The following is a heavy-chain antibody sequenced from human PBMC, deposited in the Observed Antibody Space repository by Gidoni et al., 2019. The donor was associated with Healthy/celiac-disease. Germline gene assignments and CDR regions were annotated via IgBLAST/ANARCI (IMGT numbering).Heavy chain of an antibody. V-gene: IGHV3-53*01. Sequence: EVQLVESGGGLLQHGGSLSLSCAASGFTVSSNYMSCVRQAPGKGLDWVSVIYIGGSTYYADSLKGRFTISRDNSKNTLYLQMNSLRAEDTAVYYCARERVIRQDDAFDIWGQGTMVTVSS. CDR2: IYIGGST. CDR1: GFTVSSNY. D-gene: IGHD4-4*01. CDR3: ARERVIRQDDAFDI. J-gene: IGHJ3*02.